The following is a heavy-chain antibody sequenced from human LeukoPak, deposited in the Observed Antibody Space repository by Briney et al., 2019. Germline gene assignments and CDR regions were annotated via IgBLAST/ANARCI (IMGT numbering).Heavy chain of an antibody. CDR1: GGSISSSSYY. J-gene: IGHJ4*02. CDR3: ARDHHIVVVTAIEYYFDY. V-gene: IGHV4-39*07. Sequence: SETLSLTCTVSGGSISSSSYYWGWLRQPPGKGLEWIGSIYYSGSTYDNPSLKSRVTRSVDTSKNQFSLKLSSVTAADTAVYYCARDHHIVVVTAIEYYFDYWGQGTLVTVSS. CDR2: IYYSGST. D-gene: IGHD2-21*02.